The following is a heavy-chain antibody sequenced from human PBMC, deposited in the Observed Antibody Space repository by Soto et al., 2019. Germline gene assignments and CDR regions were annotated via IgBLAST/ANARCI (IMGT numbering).Heavy chain of an antibody. Sequence: QVQLVQSGAEVKKPGASVKVSCKASGYTFTSYDINWVRQATGQGLEWMGWMNPNSGNTGYAQKFQGRVTMTRNTSISTAYMELSSLRSEYTAVYYCARGLGDILSGYYNGNDYWGQGTLVTVSS. D-gene: IGHD3-9*01. J-gene: IGHJ4*02. CDR1: GYTFTSYD. V-gene: IGHV1-8*01. CDR2: MNPNSGNT. CDR3: ARGLGDILSGYYNGNDY.